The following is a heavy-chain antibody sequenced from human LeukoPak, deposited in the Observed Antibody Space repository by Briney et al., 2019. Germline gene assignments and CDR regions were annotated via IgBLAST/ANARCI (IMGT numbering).Heavy chain of an antibody. Sequence: ASVKVSCKASGYTFTSYAMNWVRQAPGQGLEWMGWMNPNSGNTGYAEKFQGRVTMTRDTSMSTVYMELSSLTSEGTAVYCCARGGIAAAGVDYWGQGTLVTVSS. V-gene: IGHV1-8*02. CDR3: ARGGIAAAGVDY. CDR1: GYTFTSYA. D-gene: IGHD6-13*01. CDR2: MNPNSGNT. J-gene: IGHJ4*02.